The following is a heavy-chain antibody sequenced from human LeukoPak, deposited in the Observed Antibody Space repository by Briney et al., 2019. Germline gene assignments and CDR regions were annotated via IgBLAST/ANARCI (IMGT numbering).Heavy chain of an antibody. Sequence: PSETLSLTCSVSGVSISNNYWSWIRQPPGKGLEWIGYIYYSGSTNYNPSLKSRVTISVDTSKNQFSLKMNSVTAADTAVYYCARDNRLVTRSYFDYWGQGTLVTVSS. J-gene: IGHJ4*02. CDR3: ARDNRLVTRSYFDY. CDR2: IYYSGST. V-gene: IGHV4-59*01. CDR1: GVSISNNY. D-gene: IGHD3-9*01.